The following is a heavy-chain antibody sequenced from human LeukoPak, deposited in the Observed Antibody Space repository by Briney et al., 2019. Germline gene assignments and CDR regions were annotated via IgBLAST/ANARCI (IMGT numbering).Heavy chain of an antibody. V-gene: IGHV1-46*01. Sequence: GASVKVSCKASGDTFTSYYMHWVRQAPGQGLEWMGIINPSRGITSYAQKFQGRVTMTRDTSTSTVYMELSSLRSEDTAVYYCARSGYNSGYYYYYGMDVWGQGTTVAVSS. CDR2: INPSRGIT. J-gene: IGHJ6*02. D-gene: IGHD5-24*01. CDR3: ARSGYNSGYYYYYGMDV. CDR1: GDTFTSYY.